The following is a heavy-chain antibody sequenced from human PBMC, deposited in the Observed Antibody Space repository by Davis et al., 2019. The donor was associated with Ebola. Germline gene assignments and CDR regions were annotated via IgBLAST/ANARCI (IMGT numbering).Heavy chain of an antibody. J-gene: IGHJ5*02. V-gene: IGHV3-9*01. D-gene: IGHD6-6*01. Sequence: PGGSLRLSCAASGFTFDDYAMHWVRQAPGKGLEWVSGISWNSGSIGYADSVKGRFTISRDNAKNSLYLQMNSLRDEDTAVYYCARYEYSSSSLWFDPWGQGTLVTVSS. CDR1: GFTFDDYA. CDR3: ARYEYSSSSLWFDP. CDR2: ISWNSGSI.